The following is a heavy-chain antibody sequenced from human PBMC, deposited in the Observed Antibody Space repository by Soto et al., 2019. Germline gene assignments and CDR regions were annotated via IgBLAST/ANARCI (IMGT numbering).Heavy chain of an antibody. V-gene: IGHV4-4*07. J-gene: IGHJ6*02. CDR2: IYTSGST. CDR3: ARDCSGGSCYSDSYYYYGMDV. Sequence: SETLSLTCTVSGGSISSYYWSWIRQPAGKGLEWIGRIYTSGSTNYNPSLKSRVTMSVDTSKNQFSLKLSSVTAADTAVYYCARDCSGGSCYSDSYYYYGMDVWGQGTTVTVSS. D-gene: IGHD2-15*01. CDR1: GGSISSYY.